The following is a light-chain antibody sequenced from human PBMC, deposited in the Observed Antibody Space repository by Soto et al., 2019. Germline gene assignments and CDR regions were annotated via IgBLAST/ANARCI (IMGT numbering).Light chain of an antibody. Sequence: QPVLTQPPSASGTPGQRVTISCSGSSSNIGSNTVNWYQQLPGTAPKLLIYSNNQRPSGVPDRFSGSKSGTSASLAISGLQSEDEADYYCAVCDDSLNGGVVFVGGTKLTVL. CDR1: SSNIGSNT. J-gene: IGLJ2*01. CDR2: SNN. V-gene: IGLV1-44*01. CDR3: AVCDDSLNGGVV.